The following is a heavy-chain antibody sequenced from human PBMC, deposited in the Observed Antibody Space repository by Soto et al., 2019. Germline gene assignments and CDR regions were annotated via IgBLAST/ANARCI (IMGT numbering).Heavy chain of an antibody. J-gene: IGHJ2*01. Sequence: QVQLQQWRAGLLKPSETLSLTCAVYGGSFSGYYWSWIRQPPGKGLEWIGEINHSGSTNYNPSLKIRVSMSIDTSKNQFSVKLSSVTAADTAVYYCARGPERITIFGVVTKEGYFDRWGRGTLVTVSS. CDR2: INHSGST. V-gene: IGHV4-34*01. CDR3: ARGPERITIFGVVTKEGYFDR. D-gene: IGHD3-3*01. CDR1: GGSFSGYY.